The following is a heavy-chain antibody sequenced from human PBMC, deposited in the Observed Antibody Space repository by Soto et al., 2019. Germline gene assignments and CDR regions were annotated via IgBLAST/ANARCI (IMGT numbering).Heavy chain of an antibody. CDR1: GGSISSSNW. J-gene: IGHJ6*02. D-gene: IGHD4-17*01. CDR2: IYHSGST. CDR3: ARDRHYGDKDYYYGMDV. Sequence: SETLSLTCAVSGGSISSSNWWSWVRQPPGKGLEWIGEIYHSGSTNYNPSLKSRVTISVDKSKNQFSLKLSSVTAADTAVYYCARDRHYGDKDYYYGMDVWGQGTTVTVSS. V-gene: IGHV4-4*02.